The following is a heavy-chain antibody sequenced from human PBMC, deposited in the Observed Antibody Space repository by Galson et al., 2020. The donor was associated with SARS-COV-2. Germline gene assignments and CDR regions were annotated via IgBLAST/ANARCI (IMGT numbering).Heavy chain of an antibody. D-gene: IGHD3-10*01. V-gene: IGHV3-66*01. J-gene: IGHJ1*01. Sequence: GGSLRLSCAASGFTVSNNYMSWVRQAPGKGLEWVLVLYSGDYTYYADSVKGRFTISRDNSKNTLYLQMNSLRAEDTAVYYCARVNGGSGTYYSLEHWGQGNRVTVSS. CDR2: LYSGDYT. CDR3: ARVNGGSGTYYSLEH. CDR1: GFTVSNNY.